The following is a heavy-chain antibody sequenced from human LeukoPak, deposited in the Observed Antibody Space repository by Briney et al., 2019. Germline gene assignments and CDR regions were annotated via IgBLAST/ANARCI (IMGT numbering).Heavy chain of an antibody. CDR2: INPSGGST. Sequence: GASVKVSCKASGYTFTSYGISWVRQAPGQGLEWMGIINPSGGSTSYAQKFQGRVTMTRDTSTSTVYMELSSLRSEDTAVYYCARSREPHGLGASDYWGQGTLVTVSS. J-gene: IGHJ4*02. D-gene: IGHD3/OR15-3a*01. CDR1: GYTFTSYG. V-gene: IGHV1-46*01. CDR3: ARSREPHGLGASDY.